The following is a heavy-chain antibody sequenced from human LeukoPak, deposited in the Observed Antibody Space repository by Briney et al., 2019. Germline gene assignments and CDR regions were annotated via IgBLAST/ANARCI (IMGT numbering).Heavy chain of an antibody. CDR1: GFIFSSYS. D-gene: IGHD5/OR15-5a*01. CDR2: ISSSSSTI. V-gene: IGHV3-48*04. J-gene: IGHJ6*02. CDR3: ARSTPNYGMDV. Sequence: GGSLRLSCAASGFIFSSYSMNWVRQAPGKGLEWVSYISSSSSTIYYADSVKGRFTISRDNAKNSLYLQMNSLRAEDTAVYYCARSTPNYGMDVWGQGTTVTVSS.